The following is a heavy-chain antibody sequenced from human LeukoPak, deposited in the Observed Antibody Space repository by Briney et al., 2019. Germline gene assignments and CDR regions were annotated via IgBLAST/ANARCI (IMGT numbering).Heavy chain of an antibody. CDR2: IYHSGSTF. D-gene: IGHD2-15*01. CDR1: GSSISDNYY. Sequence: PSETLSLTCAVSGSSISDNYYWGWIRQPPGKGLEWIGSIYHSGSTFYNNLSLNSRVTISVDTSKNQFSLNLRSVTAADTDVYYCARHRGGAIAVVLVADNWFDSWGQGTLVTVSP. J-gene: IGHJ5*01. CDR3: ARHRGGAIAVVLVADNWFDS. V-gene: IGHV4-38-2*01.